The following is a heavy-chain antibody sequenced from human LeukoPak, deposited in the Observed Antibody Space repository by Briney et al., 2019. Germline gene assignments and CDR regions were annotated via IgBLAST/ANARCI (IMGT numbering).Heavy chain of an antibody. CDR1: GYTFTSYA. CDR3: ARYGSGAPGY. D-gene: IGHD3-10*01. Sequence: ASVKVSCKASGYTFTSYAMHWVRQAPGQRLEWMGWINASNGNTKYSQKFQGRVTITRDTSASTAYMELSSLRSEDTAAYYCARYGSGAPGYWGQGTLVTVSS. V-gene: IGHV1-3*01. CDR2: INASNGNT. J-gene: IGHJ4*02.